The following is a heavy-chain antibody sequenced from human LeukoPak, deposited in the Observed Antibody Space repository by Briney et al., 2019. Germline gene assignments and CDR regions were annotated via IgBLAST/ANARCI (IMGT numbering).Heavy chain of an antibody. CDR2: INPNSGGT. V-gene: IGHV1-2*02. D-gene: IGHD3-16*01. CDR1: GYTFTDYH. J-gene: IGHJ4*02. Sequence: GASVKVSCKASGYTFTDYHIHWVRQAPGQGLEWMGWINPNSGGTNYAQKFQGRVSMTRDTSTSTAYMELSRLRSDDTAVHYRVTVSSFGDYWGQGTLVTVSS. CDR3: VTVSSFGDY.